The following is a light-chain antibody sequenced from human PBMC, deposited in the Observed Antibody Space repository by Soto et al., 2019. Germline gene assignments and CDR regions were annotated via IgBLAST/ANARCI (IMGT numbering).Light chain of an antibody. Sequence: QPVLTQPASVSGSPGQSITISCTGTSSDVGGYNYVSWYQQHPGKAPKLMIYEVSNRPSGVSNRFSGSKSGNTASLTISGLQAEDEADYYCSSYTSGSTLVVFGGGTKLTVL. J-gene: IGLJ2*01. CDR1: SSDVGGYNY. V-gene: IGLV2-14*01. CDR2: EVS. CDR3: SSYTSGSTLVV.